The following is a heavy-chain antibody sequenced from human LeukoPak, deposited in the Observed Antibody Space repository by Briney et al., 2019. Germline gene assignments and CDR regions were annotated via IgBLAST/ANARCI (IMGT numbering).Heavy chain of an antibody. V-gene: IGHV3-11*04. D-gene: IGHD6-19*01. CDR2: ISGSGTTT. Sequence: GGSLRLSCAASGFTFSGPYMSWVRQAPGKGLEWVSYISGSGTTTHYADSVKGRFTISRDNSKNTLYLQMNSLRAEDTAVYYCARPYDSRIAVKRVAWGYDAFDIWGQGTMVTVSS. CDR1: GFTFSGPY. J-gene: IGHJ3*02. CDR3: ARPYDSRIAVKRVAWGYDAFDI.